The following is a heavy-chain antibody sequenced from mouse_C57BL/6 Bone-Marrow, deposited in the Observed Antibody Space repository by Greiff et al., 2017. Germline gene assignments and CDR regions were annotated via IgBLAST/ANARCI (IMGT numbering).Heavy chain of an antibody. CDR2: IWSDGST. CDR3: ARHGYDYGGGAMDY. Sequence: VQLQESGPGLVAPSQSLSITCIVSGYSLTSYGVHWVRQPPGKGLEWLVVIWSDGSTTYNSALKSRLSISKDNSKSQVFLKMNSLQTDDTAMYYCARHGYDYGGGAMDYWGQGTSVTVSS. CDR1: GYSLTSYG. J-gene: IGHJ4*01. D-gene: IGHD2-4*01. V-gene: IGHV2-6-1*01.